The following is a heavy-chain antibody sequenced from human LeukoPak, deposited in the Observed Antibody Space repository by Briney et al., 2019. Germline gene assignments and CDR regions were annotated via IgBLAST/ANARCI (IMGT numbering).Heavy chain of an antibody. CDR1: GGSISSYY. J-gene: IGHJ5*02. D-gene: IGHD6-19*01. V-gene: IGHV4-4*07. Sequence: SEALSLTCTFSGGSISSYYWSWIRQPAGKGLEWIGRIYTSGSTNSNPSLKSRVTMSVDTSKSQFSLKLSSVTAADTAVYYCAREVRLAYNWFDPWGQGTLVTVSS. CDR2: IYTSGST. CDR3: AREVRLAYNWFDP.